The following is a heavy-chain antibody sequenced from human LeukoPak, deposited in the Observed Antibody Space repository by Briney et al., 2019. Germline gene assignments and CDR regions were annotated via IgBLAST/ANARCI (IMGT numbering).Heavy chain of an antibody. V-gene: IGHV4-4*07. CDR1: GGSISSYY. CDR2: INTSGST. J-gene: IGHJ5*02. Sequence: SETLSLTCTVSGGSISSYYWTWIRQSAGKGLEWIGRINTSGSTNYNPTLRSRVTMSVNTSKNQFSLNLTSVTAADTAVYSCAREGGDPRWLDPWGQGTLVTVSS. D-gene: IGHD6-25*01. CDR3: AREGGDPRWLDP.